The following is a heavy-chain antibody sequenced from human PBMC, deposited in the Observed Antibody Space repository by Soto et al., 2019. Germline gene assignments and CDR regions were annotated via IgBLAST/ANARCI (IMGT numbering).Heavy chain of an antibody. CDR3: ARGLGCTNGVCYTGGDWFDP. Sequence: ASVKVSCKASGYTFTSYDINWVRQATGQGLEWMGWMNPNSGNTGYAQKFQGRVTMTRNTSISTAYMELSSLRSEDTAVYYCARGLGCTNGVCYTGGDWFDPWGQGTLVTVSS. J-gene: IGHJ5*02. CDR2: MNPNSGNT. D-gene: IGHD2-8*01. CDR1: GYTFTSYD. V-gene: IGHV1-8*02.